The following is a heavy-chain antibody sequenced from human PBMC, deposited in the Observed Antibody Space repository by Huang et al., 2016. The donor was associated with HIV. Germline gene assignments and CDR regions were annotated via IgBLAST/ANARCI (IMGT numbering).Heavy chain of an antibody. V-gene: IGHV1-18*01. CDR1: GYTFSSFG. D-gene: IGHD5-18*01. Sequence: QVQLVQSGAEVKKPGASVKVSCKASGYTFSSFGISWVRQAPGKGLEWVGGISVYNGNTKFAQKFQGRLTMTTDTSTSTAYMELRSLRSDDTAVYYCARGGGIQLWLLGYYYMDVWGNGTTVTVSS. J-gene: IGHJ6*03. CDR2: ISVYNGNT. CDR3: ARGGGIQLWLLGYYYMDV.